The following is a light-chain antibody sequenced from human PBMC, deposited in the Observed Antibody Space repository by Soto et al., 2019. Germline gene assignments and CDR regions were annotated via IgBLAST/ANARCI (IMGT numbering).Light chain of an antibody. CDR2: DVS. CDR1: SSDVGGYNY. CDR3: CSYGGNYNDV. V-gene: IGLV2-11*01. Sequence: QSALTQPRSVSGSPGQSVTISCTGTSSDVGGYNYVSWYQQHPGKAPKLMIYDVSERPSGVPDRFSGSKSGNTASLTISGLQAEDEADYYCCSYGGNYNDVFGTGTKVTVL. J-gene: IGLJ1*01.